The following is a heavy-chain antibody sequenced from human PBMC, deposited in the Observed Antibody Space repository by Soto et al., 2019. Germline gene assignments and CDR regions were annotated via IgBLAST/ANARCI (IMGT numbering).Heavy chain of an antibody. J-gene: IGHJ4*02. V-gene: IGHV3-30*18. CDR3: AKEAYSSSLTPAIDY. D-gene: IGHD6-13*01. CDR1: GFTFSSYG. Sequence: QVQLVESGGGVVQPGRSLRLSCAASGFTFSSYGMHWVRQAPGKGLEWVAVISYDGSNKYYADSVKGRFTISRDDSKNTLYLQMNSLRAEDTAVYYCAKEAYSSSLTPAIDYWGQGTLVTVSS. CDR2: ISYDGSNK.